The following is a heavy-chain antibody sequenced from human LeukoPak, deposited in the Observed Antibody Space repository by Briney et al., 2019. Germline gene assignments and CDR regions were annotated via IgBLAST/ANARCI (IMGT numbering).Heavy chain of an antibody. Sequence: PSETLSLTCAVSGGSISTSNWWSWVRQSPGKGLEWIGEIYHSGSANYNPSLKSRVTISLDKSKNQFSLRLYSVTAADTAVYYCARDPRGELPLDYWGQGTLVTVSS. CDR1: GGSISTSNW. J-gene: IGHJ4*02. D-gene: IGHD3-16*01. CDR2: IYHSGSA. CDR3: ARDPRGELPLDY. V-gene: IGHV4-4*02.